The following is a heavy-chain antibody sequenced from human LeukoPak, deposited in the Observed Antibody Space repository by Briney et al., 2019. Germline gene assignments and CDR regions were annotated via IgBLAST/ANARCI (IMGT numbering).Heavy chain of an antibody. Sequence: GGSLRPSCAASGFTVSSNYMSWVRQAPGKGLEWVSVIYSGGSTYYADSVKGRFTISRDNSKNTLYLQMNSLRAEDTAVYYCARDRGYSSGWSPYYFDYWGQGTLVTVSS. J-gene: IGHJ4*02. CDR3: ARDRGYSSGWSPYYFDY. CDR1: GFTVSSNY. V-gene: IGHV3-66*01. D-gene: IGHD6-19*01. CDR2: IYSGGST.